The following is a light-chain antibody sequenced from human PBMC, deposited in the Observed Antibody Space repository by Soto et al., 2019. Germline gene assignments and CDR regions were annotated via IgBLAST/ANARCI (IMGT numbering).Light chain of an antibody. CDR3: QTWGTGILV. V-gene: IGLV4-69*01. Sequence: QPVLTQSPSASASLGASVKLTCALSSGHSSYAIAWHQQQPEKGPRALMKLNSDGSHTRGDGIPDRFSGSSSGAERYLTISSRQSEDEADYYCQTWGTGILVFGGGTQLTVL. J-gene: IGLJ3*02. CDR2: LNSDGSH. CDR1: SGHSSYA.